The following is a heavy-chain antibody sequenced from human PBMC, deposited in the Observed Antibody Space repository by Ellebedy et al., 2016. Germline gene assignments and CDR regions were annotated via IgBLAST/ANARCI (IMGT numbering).Heavy chain of an antibody. CDR2: INHSGST. CDR3: ARGAPMYSSSPRVFDY. V-gene: IGHV4-34*01. D-gene: IGHD6-6*01. J-gene: IGHJ4*02. Sequence: SETLSLXXAVYGGSFSGYYWSWIRQPPGKGLEWIGEINHSGSTNYNPSLKSRVTISVDTSKNQFSLKLSSVTAADTAVYYCARGAPMYSSSPRVFDYWGQGTLVTVSS. CDR1: GGSFSGYY.